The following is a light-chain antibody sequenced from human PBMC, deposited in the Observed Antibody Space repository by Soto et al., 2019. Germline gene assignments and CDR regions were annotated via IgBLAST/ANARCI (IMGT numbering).Light chain of an antibody. CDR2: AAS. CDR1: QSISSY. J-gene: IGKJ3*01. Sequence: DIQMTQSPSSLSASVGDRVTITCRASQSISSYLNWYQQKPGKAPKLLIYAASSLQSGVPSRFSGSGSGTDFNLTISSLQPEDFATYYCQQSYSTPVTFGPGTKVDIK. V-gene: IGKV1-39*01. CDR3: QQSYSTPVT.